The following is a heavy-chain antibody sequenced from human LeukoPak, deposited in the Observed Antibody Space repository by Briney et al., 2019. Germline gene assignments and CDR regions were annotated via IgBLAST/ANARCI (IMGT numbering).Heavy chain of an antibody. CDR1: GFTFSSYS. J-gene: IGHJ3*02. D-gene: IGHD2-21*02. V-gene: IGHV3-21*01. Sequence: GGSLRLSCAASGFTFSSYSMNWVRQAPGKGLEWVSYISSSSSYIYYADSVKGRFTISRDNAKNSLYLQMNSLRAEDTAVYYCARYCGGVCSAFDIWGQGTMVTVSS. CDR2: ISSSSSYI. CDR3: ARYCGGVCSAFDI.